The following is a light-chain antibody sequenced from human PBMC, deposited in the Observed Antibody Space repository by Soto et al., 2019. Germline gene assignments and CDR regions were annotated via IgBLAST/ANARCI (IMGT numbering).Light chain of an antibody. V-gene: IGKV3D-20*01. J-gene: IGKJ2*01. CDR3: QQYGILPPNP. CDR2: DAS. Sequence: EIVLTQSPATLSLSPGDRATLSCGASQSVSSRYLAWYQQKPGLAPRLLIYDASTRATGIPDRFSGSGSGTDFTLTISRLEPEDFAVYYCQQYGILPPNPFGQGTKLEIK. CDR1: QSVSSRY.